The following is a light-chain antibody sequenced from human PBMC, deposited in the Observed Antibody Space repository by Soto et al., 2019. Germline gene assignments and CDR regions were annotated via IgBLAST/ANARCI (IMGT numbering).Light chain of an antibody. J-gene: IGLJ3*02. V-gene: IGLV1-44*01. CDR2: INN. CDR3: AVWDDSVNGWV. Sequence: QSVLTQPPSASGAPGQWVTISCSGGSSNIAINTVNWYLQLPGTAPKLLIYINNQRPSGVSDRFSGSKSGTSASLAITGLQSEDEGDYYCAVWDDSVNGWVFGGGTKLTVL. CDR1: SSNIAINT.